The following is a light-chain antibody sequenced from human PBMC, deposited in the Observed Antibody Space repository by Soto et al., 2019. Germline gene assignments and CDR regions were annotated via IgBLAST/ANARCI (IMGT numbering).Light chain of an antibody. J-gene: IGLJ2*01. V-gene: IGLV2-14*03. CDR1: SSDLGIYNY. Sequence: QSALTQPASVSGSPGQSITISCTATSSDLGIYNYVSWYQQHPGKAPKLMIYAFSNRPSGVSDRFSGSKSGNTASLTISGLQGEDEADYYCSSYTNTAVVFGGGTKLTVL. CDR2: AFS. CDR3: SSYTNTAVV.